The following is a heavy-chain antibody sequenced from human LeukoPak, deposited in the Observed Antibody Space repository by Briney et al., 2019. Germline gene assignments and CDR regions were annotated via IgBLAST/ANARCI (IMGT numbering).Heavy chain of an antibody. V-gene: IGHV4-61*02. J-gene: IGHJ6*03. CDR1: GGFISSSSYY. CDR3: ARSWPHQSIFDYYYYMDV. Sequence: PSETLSLTCTVSGGFISSSSYYWSWIRQPAGKGLEWIGRIYTSGSTNYNPSLKSRVTISVDTSKNQFSLKLSSVTAADTAVYYCARSWPHQSIFDYYYYMDVWGKGTTVTVSS. CDR2: IYTSGST. D-gene: IGHD3-3*01.